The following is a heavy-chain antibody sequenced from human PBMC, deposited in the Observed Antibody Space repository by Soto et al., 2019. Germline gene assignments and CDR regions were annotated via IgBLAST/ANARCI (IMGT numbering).Heavy chain of an antibody. J-gene: IGHJ4*02. CDR2: INQDGSEK. V-gene: IGHV3-7*01. CDR1: GFTFSTYW. CDR3: SRSLDS. Sequence: GGSLRLSCAASGFTFSTYWMDWVRQTPGKGLEWVANINQDGSEKNYVDSVKGRFTIYRDNAKNSLYLQMSSLTAEDSALYYCSRSLDSWGQGTLVTVLL.